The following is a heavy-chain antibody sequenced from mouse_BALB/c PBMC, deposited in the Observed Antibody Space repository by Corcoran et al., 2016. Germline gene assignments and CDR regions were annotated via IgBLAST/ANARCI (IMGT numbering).Heavy chain of an antibody. D-gene: IGHD2-1*01. CDR2: INTYTGES. Sequence: QIQLVQSGPELKKPGETVKISCKASGYTFTNYGMNWVKQAPGKGLKWMGWINTYTGESTYADDFKGRFAFSLETSASTAYLQINNLKHEDMATYFCARGVNVCDLDYWGQGTTLTVSS. CDR3: ARGVNVCDLDY. V-gene: IGHV9-1*02. CDR1: GYTFTNYG. J-gene: IGHJ2*01.